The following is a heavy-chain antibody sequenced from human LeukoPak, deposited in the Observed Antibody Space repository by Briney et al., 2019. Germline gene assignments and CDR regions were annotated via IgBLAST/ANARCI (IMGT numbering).Heavy chain of an antibody. V-gene: IGHV4-59*08. CDR3: ARHGSSYSFDY. CDR2: IYYGGSA. CDR1: GGSVGSYY. J-gene: IGHJ4*02. D-gene: IGHD6-13*01. Sequence: SETLSLSCTVSGGSVGSYYWSWIRQTPGKGLEWIWHIYYGGSATYNPLLKSRATISNDRSKNQFSLKLSSLAAADTAVYYCARHGSSYSFDYWGQGTLVTVSS.